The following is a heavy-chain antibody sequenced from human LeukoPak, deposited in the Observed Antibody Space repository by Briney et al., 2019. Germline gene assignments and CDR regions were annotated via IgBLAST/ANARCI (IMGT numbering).Heavy chain of an antibody. D-gene: IGHD1-20*01. V-gene: IGHV4-59*01. J-gene: IGHJ5*02. CDR1: GGSISSYY. CDR3: AREDSWNHKRGFDP. CDR2: IYYSGST. Sequence: SETPSLTCTVSGGSISSYYWSWIRQPPGKGLEWIGYIYYSGSTNYNPSLKSRVTISVDTSKNQFSLKLSSVTAADTAVYYCAREDSWNHKRGFDPWGQGTLVTVSS.